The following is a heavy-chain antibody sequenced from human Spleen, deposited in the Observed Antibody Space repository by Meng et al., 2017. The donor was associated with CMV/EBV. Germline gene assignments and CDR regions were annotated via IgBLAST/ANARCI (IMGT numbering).Heavy chain of an antibody. CDR3: ARVLGNNWFDP. Sequence: TVSCGLVSRCCYYWSSSRQPPGEGLGLIGYIHYSGSTYYNPSRQSRVTISVDTSKNQFSLKLSAVTAADTAVYYCARVLGNNWFDPWGQGTLVTVSS. J-gene: IGHJ5*02. CDR1: CGLVSRCCYY. D-gene: IGHD7-27*01. V-gene: IGHV4-61*01. CDR2: IHYSGST.